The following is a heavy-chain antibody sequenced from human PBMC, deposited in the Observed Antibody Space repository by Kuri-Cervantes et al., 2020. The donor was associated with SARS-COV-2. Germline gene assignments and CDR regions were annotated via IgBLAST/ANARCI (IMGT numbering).Heavy chain of an antibody. D-gene: IGHD2-2*01. CDR1: GFTFSDYY. Sequence: LSLTCAASGFTFSDYYMSWIRQAPGKGLEWVSYISSSSNYTNYADSVMGRFTISRDNAKNSLYLQMSSLRAEDTAVYYCAFSQYQLLFLFFAWGQGTPVTVSS. CDR2: ISSSSNYT. V-gene: IGHV3-11*06. J-gene: IGHJ5*02. CDR3: AFSQYQLLFLFFA.